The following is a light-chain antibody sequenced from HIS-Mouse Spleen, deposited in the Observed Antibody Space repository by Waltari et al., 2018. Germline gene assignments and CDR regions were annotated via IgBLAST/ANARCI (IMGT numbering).Light chain of an antibody. V-gene: IGLV3-10*01. J-gene: IGLJ2*01. CDR1: ALPKKY. Sequence: SYELTQPPSVSVSPGQPARITCSGDALPKKYAYWYQQKSCQAPVLVSYEDSKRPSGLPERFSGSSSGTMATLTISGAQVEDEADYYCYSTDSSGNHRVFGGGTKLTVL. CDR2: EDS. CDR3: YSTDSSGNHRV.